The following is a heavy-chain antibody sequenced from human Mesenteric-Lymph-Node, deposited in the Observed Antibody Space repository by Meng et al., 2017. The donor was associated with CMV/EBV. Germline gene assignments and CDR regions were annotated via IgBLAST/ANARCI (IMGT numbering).Heavy chain of an antibody. CDR3: ARGPPEGIAAADLDY. CDR1: GYTVTSYA. CDR2: INTNTGNP. Sequence: SGYTVTSYAMNWVRQAPGQGLEWMGWINTNTGNPTYAQGFTGRFVFSLDTSVSTAYLQISSLQAEDTAVYYCARGPPEGIAAADLDYWGQGTLVTVSS. J-gene: IGHJ4*02. D-gene: IGHD6-13*01. V-gene: IGHV7-4-1*02.